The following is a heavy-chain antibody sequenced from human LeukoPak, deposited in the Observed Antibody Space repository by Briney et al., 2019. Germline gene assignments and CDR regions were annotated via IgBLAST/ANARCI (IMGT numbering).Heavy chain of an antibody. CDR1: GFTFSSYA. CDR2: ISGSGGST. CDR3: AKDRQTGWFGEWLNWFDP. V-gene: IGHV3-23*01. D-gene: IGHD3-10*01. J-gene: IGHJ5*02. Sequence: PGGSLRLSCAASGFTFSSYAVSWVRQAPGKGLKWVSAISGSGGSTYYADSVKGRVTISRDNSKSTLYLQMNSLRAEDTAVYYCAKDRQTGWFGEWLNWFDPWGQGTLVTVSS.